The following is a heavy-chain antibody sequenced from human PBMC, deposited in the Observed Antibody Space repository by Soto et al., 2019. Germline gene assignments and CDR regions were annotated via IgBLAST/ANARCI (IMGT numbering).Heavy chain of an antibody. CDR3: ARDDGSSSWYSGDAEYFQH. Sequence: QVQLVQSGAEVKKPGASVKVSCKASGYTFTSYGISWVRQAPGQGLEWMGWISAYNGNTNYAQKLQGRVTMTTDTATSTAYMELRSLRSDDTAVYYCARDDGSSSWYSGDAEYFQHWGQGTLVTVSS. D-gene: IGHD6-13*01. CDR2: ISAYNGNT. J-gene: IGHJ1*01. CDR1: GYTFTSYG. V-gene: IGHV1-18*01.